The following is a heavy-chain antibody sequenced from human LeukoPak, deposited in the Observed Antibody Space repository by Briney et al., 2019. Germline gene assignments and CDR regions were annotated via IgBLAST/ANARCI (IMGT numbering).Heavy chain of an antibody. CDR1: GYTFTGYY. D-gene: IGHD3-10*01. CDR3: ARQKVIIGHWFPP. J-gene: IGHJ5*02. Sequence: ASVTVSCKASGYTFTGYYMHWVRQAPGQGLEGIGWINPHSRGTKYAKKFKGRVNQTRETSISTAYMELSRLRSDQTDVYYCARQKVIIGHWFPPWRQGTLVTVPS. CDR2: INPHSRGT. V-gene: IGHV1-2*02.